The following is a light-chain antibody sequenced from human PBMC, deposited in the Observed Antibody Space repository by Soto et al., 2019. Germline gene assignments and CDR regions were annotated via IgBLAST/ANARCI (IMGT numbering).Light chain of an antibody. J-gene: IGLJ3*02. CDR1: SGDVGAFDY. CDR3: AAYTTSSTLV. Sequence: QPVLTQPASVSGSPGQSITISCAGTSGDVGAFDYVSWYQHHPGKVPKLMIYDVSDRPSGVSTRFSGSKSANMASLTISGLQADDEADYYCAAYTTSSTLVFGGGTKVTVL. CDR2: DVS. V-gene: IGLV2-14*03.